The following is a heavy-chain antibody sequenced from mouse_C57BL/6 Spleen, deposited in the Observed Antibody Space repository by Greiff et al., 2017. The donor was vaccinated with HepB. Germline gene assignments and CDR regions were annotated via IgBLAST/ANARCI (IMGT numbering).Heavy chain of an antibody. CDR2: IYPGDGDT. Sequence: QVQLKQSGAELVKPGASVKISCKASGYAFSSYWMNWVKQRPGKGLEWIGQIYPGDGDTNYNGKFKGKATLTADKSSSTAYMQLSSLTSEDSAVYFCARKGAYYSNYLDYWGQGTTLTVSS. CDR3: ARKGAYYSNYLDY. CDR1: GYAFSSYW. V-gene: IGHV1-80*01. D-gene: IGHD2-5*01. J-gene: IGHJ2*01.